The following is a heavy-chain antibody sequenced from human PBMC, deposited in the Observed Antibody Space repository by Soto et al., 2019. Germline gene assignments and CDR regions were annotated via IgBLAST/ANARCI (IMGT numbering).Heavy chain of an antibody. J-gene: IGHJ5*01. CDR1: GFSFSRYA. D-gene: IGHD2-8*01. Sequence: PGGSLRLSCAASGFSFSRYAMCWVRQAPGKGLEWVSGITDDASKTLHADSVKGRFAISRDNSRKIVFLQMSSLRAEDTAVYYCAKDVGNALIMGPLAPREDNHLDSWGQGTLVTVSS. V-gene: IGHV3-23*01. CDR2: ITDDASKT. CDR3: AKDVGNALIMGPLAPREDNHLDS.